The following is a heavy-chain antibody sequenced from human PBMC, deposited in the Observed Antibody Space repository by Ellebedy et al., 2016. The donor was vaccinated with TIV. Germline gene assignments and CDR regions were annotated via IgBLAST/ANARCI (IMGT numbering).Heavy chain of an antibody. D-gene: IGHD3-3*01. CDR2: INAANGKT. V-gene: IGHV1-3*01. CDR3: ATREWLDPMDV. CDR1: GYTFTRYA. J-gene: IGHJ6*02. Sequence: ASVKVSXXASGYTFTRYALNWVRQAPGQRLEWLGWINAANGKTEYPQHFQGRVSITRDTSATTAYMELSSLRSEDTATYYCATREWLDPMDVWGQGTTVTVSS.